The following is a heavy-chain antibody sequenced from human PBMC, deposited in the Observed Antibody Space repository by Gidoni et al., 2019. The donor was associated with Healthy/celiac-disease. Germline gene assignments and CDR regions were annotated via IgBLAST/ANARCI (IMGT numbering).Heavy chain of an antibody. Sequence: EVQLLQSGAEVHKPGESLTISCKGSGYSFTSYWIGWVRQMPGKGLEWMGIINPGDSDTRYSPAFQGQVTISADKSISTAYLQWSSLKASDTAMYYGARSASGGHYDDIWGSSDPWGQGTLVTVSS. CDR3: ARSASGGHYDDIWGSSDP. V-gene: IGHV5-51*01. CDR1: GYSFTSYW. CDR2: INPGDSDT. D-gene: IGHD3-16*01. J-gene: IGHJ5*02.